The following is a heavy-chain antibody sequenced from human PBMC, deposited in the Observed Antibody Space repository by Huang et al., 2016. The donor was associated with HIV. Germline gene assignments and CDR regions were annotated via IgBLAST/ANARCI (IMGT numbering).Heavy chain of an antibody. CDR1: GYTFISYG. V-gene: IGHV1-18*04. J-gene: IGHJ6*02. Sequence: QVQLVQSGAEVKKPGASVKVSCRASGYTFISYGITWVRQAPGQGLEWMGWISPSYGYTNYAQQFQGRGTMTTDTSTNTVYMEVRSLRSDDTAVYYCARDLGTTVVPDGMDVWGQGTTVTVSS. D-gene: IGHD4-17*01. CDR2: ISPSYGYT. CDR3: ARDLGTTVVPDGMDV.